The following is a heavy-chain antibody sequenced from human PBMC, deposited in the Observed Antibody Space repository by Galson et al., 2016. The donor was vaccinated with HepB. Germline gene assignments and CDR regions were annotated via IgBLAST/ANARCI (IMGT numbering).Heavy chain of an antibody. V-gene: IGHV1-46*01. CDR3: ARDNLAVFTRLGY. CDR2: IDPSGGST. Sequence: SVKVSCKASEFTFTDYSMHWVRQAPGQGLEWMGMIDPSGGSTVYAQKFQGRVTMTRDTSTTTVYMELSSLRSEDTAVFYCARDNLAVFTRLGYWGQGTLVTVSP. D-gene: IGHD3-22*01. J-gene: IGHJ4*02. CDR1: EFTFTDYS.